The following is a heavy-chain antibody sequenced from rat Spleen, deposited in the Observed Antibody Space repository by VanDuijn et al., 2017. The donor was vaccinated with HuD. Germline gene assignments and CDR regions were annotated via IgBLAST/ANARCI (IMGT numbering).Heavy chain of an antibody. D-gene: IGHD1-2*01. J-gene: IGHJ2*01. CDR3: ATDYYSSYIY. Sequence: EVQLVESGGGLVQPGRSLKLSCAASGFTFSNYDMAWVRQAPTKGLEWVASISYDGSSTYYRDSVKGRFTISRDNAKSTLYLQMDSLRSEDTATYYCATDYYSSYIYWGQGVMVTVSS. V-gene: IGHV5S10*01. CDR1: GFTFSNYD. CDR2: ISYDGSST.